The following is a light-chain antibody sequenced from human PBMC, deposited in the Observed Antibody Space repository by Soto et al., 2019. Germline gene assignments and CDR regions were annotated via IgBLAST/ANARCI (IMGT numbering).Light chain of an antibody. CDR1: SSDVGSYNV. CDR3: SSYTRRCTYV. J-gene: IGLJ1*01. V-gene: IGLV2-14*03. CDR2: DVS. Sequence: QSALTQPASVTGSPGQSITIPCSGTSSDVGSYNVVSWYQQHPGKAPKLVIYDVSNRPSGVSPRFSGAKSGNTASLTIAGLQAEDEDDYYCSSYTRRCTYVSGKRTKDTVL.